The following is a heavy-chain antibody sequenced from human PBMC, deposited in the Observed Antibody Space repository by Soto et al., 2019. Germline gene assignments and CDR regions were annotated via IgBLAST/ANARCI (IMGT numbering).Heavy chain of an antibody. CDR3: ARGQSRIARHLKY. D-gene: IGHD6-13*01. CDR1: GGSFSGYY. Sequence: SETLSLTCAVYGGSFSGYYWSWIRQPPGKGLEWIGEINHSGSTNYNPSLKSRVTISVDTSKNQFSLKLSSVTAADTAVYYCARGQSRIARHLKYWGQGTLVTVSS. J-gene: IGHJ4*02. CDR2: INHSGST. V-gene: IGHV4-34*01.